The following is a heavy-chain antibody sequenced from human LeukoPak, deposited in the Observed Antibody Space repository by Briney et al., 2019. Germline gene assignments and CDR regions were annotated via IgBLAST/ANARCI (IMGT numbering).Heavy chain of an antibody. Sequence: GASVKVSCKVSGDTFNSHTINWVRQAPGQGLDXXXXXXXXXXVPYYSQKFQGRVTITADKSANTAYMELNTLRSEDTAVYYCARDPSDYDFWSGTYYFSGLDVWGQGTTVTVSS. V-gene: IGHV1-69*10. J-gene: IGHJ6*02. CDR2: XXXXXXVP. CDR1: GDTFNSHT. D-gene: IGHD3-3*01. CDR3: ARDPSDYDFWSGTYYFSGLDV.